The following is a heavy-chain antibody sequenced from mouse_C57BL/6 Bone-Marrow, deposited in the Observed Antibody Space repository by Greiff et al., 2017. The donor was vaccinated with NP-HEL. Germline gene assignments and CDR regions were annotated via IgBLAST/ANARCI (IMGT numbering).Heavy chain of an antibody. CDR2: IDPSDSET. J-gene: IGHJ3*01. V-gene: IGHV1-52*01. CDR3: ASEVFAY. CDR1: GYTFTSYW. Sequence: VQLQQPGAELVRPGSSVKLSCKASGYTFTSYWMHWVKQRPIRGLEWIGNIDPSDSETHYNQNFKDKATLTVDKYSRTAYLQLSSLTSEDSAVYYCASEVFAYWGPGTLVTVSA.